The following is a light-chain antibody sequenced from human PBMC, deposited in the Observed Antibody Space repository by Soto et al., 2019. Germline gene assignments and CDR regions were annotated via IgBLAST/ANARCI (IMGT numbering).Light chain of an antibody. CDR3: QQYDNWPRT. J-gene: IGKJ1*01. CDR1: QSISSN. Sequence: ETVMTQSPATLSVSPGERATLSCRASQSISSNLAWYQQKPGQAPRLLIYGPSTRATGIPARFSASGSGTDFTLTISSLQSEDFAVYYCQQYDNWPRTFGQGTKVEIK. V-gene: IGKV3-15*01. CDR2: GPS.